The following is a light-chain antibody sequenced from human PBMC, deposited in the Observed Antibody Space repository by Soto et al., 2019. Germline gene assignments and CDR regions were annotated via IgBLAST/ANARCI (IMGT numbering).Light chain of an antibody. CDR3: QQYNNWPAIT. CDR2: DAS. V-gene: IGKV3D-15*01. J-gene: IGKJ5*01. CDR1: QSVSSN. Sequence: EIVLTQSPGTLSLSPGERASLSCRASQSVSSNYLAWFQQKPGQAPRLLIYDASNRATGIPARFSGSGSGTDFTLTISSLQSEDFAIYYCQQYNNWPAITFGQGTRLETK.